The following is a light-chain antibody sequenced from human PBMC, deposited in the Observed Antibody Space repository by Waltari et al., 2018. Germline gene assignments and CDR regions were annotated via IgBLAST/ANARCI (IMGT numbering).Light chain of an antibody. CDR1: SSDVGSSDY. CDR2: HVT. V-gene: IGLV2-8*01. J-gene: IGLJ2*01. Sequence: QSALTQPPSASGSPGQTVTISCAGTSSDVGSSDYVSWYQKHPGQAPKLFYHVTKRPSGVPDRFSGSKSGNTASLTVSGLQAEDEADYYCSSNAGINNFVFGGGTKLTVL. CDR3: SSNAGINNFV.